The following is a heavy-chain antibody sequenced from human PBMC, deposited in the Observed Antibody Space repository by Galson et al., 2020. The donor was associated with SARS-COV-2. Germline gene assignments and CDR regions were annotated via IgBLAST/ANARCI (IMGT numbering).Heavy chain of an antibody. CDR1: GVIVRSNY. V-gene: IGHV3-66*01. CDR2: IYSGGST. Sequence: GGSLRLSCAASGVIVRSNYMSWVRQAPGKGLEWVSMIYSGGSTYYADSVKGRFTISRDNFKNTLDLQINSLRAEDTAVYYCARVASIVLMVATIPSYFDYWGQGTLVTVSS. CDR3: ARVASIVLMVATIPSYFDY. D-gene: IGHD5-12*01. J-gene: IGHJ4*02.